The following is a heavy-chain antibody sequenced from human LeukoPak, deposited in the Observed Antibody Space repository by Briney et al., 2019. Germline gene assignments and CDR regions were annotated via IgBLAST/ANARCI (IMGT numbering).Heavy chain of an antibody. D-gene: IGHD3-10*01. Sequence: ASVKVSCQASGYTFTSYGISWVRQAPGQGREWMGLISAYNGKTNYAQKLQGRVTMTTDTSTSTAYMELRSLRSDDTAVYYCARGGEYYYGSGSSLLSYYYYYMDVWGKGTTVTVSS. V-gene: IGHV1-18*01. CDR2: ISAYNGKT. J-gene: IGHJ6*03. CDR3: ARGGEYYYGSGSSLLSYYYYYMDV. CDR1: GYTFTSYG.